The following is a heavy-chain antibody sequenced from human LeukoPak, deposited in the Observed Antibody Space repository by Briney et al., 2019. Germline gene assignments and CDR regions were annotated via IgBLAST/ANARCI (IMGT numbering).Heavy chain of an antibody. Sequence: PGGSLRLSCAASGFTFSSYWMSWIRQPPGKGLEWIGYIYYSGSTNYNPSLKSRVTISVDTSKNQFSLKLSSVTAADTAVYYCARHAGDYDFPNYYYYGMDVWGQGTTVTVSS. D-gene: IGHD3-3*01. CDR1: GFTFSSYW. CDR2: IYYSGST. CDR3: ARHAGDYDFPNYYYYGMDV. V-gene: IGHV4-59*08. J-gene: IGHJ6*02.